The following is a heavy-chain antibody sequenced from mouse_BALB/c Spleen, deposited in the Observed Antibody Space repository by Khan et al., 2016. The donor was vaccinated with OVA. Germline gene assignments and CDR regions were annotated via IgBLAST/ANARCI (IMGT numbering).Heavy chain of an antibody. CDR3: ARPNYGSALFAY. D-gene: IGHD1-1*01. CDR2: LWAGGST. Sequence: VQLKESGPGLVAPSQSLSITCTVSGFSLTSYGVHWVRQPPGKGLEWLGVLWAGGSTNYNSALMSRLSISKANYKNQVFLKMNSLQTDDTAMYYCARPNYGSALFAYWGQGTLVTVSA. CDR1: GFSLTSYG. V-gene: IGHV2-9*02. J-gene: IGHJ3*01.